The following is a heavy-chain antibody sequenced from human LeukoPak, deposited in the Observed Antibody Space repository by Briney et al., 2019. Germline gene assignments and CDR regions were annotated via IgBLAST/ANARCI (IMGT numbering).Heavy chain of an antibody. CDR1: GYTLTELS. J-gene: IGHJ4*02. CDR3: ATDAQIPNYYDSSGYSFDY. D-gene: IGHD3-22*01. V-gene: IGHV1-24*01. Sequence: ASVKVSCKASGYTLTELSMHWVRQAPGKGLEWMGGFDPEDGETIYAQKFQGRVTMTEDTSTDTAYMELSSLRSEDTAVYYCATDAQIPNYYDSSGYSFDYWGQGTLVTVSS. CDR2: FDPEDGET.